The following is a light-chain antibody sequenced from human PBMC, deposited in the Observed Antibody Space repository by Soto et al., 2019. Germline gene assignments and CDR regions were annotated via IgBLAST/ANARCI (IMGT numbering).Light chain of an antibody. Sequence: QSALTQPASVSGSPGQSITISCTGTSSDIGGYNYVSWYQQHPGKAPKLMIYEVTNRPSGVSSRFSGSKSGNTASLTISALQAEAEADYYCSSYTSSSTLVFGGGTKLTVL. CDR3: SSYTSSSTLV. CDR2: EVT. V-gene: IGLV2-14*01. CDR1: SSDIGGYNY. J-gene: IGLJ3*02.